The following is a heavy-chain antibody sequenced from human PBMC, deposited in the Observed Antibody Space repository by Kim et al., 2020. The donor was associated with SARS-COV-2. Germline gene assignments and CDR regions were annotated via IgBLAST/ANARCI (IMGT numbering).Heavy chain of an antibody. CDR2: INAANGNT. J-gene: IGHJ4*02. CDR1: GYTFTTYP. CDR3: AKSKTSKYSPWDQ. Sequence: ASVKVSCKASGYTFTTYPLHWMRQAPGQRLEWMGWINAANGNTQYSQRFQGRVTITRDTSASTAYMDLSDLRPEDTAVYYCAKSKTSKYSPWDQWGQGTLVAVSP. D-gene: IGHD4-4*01. V-gene: IGHV1-3*01.